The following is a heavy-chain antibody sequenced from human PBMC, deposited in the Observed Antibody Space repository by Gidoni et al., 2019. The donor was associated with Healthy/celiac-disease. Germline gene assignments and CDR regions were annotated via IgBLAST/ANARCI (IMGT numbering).Heavy chain of an antibody. CDR3: AKDQQVVAATPESDAFDI. V-gene: IGHV3-23*01. J-gene: IGHJ3*02. CDR1: GFTFSSYA. CDR2: ISGSGGST. Sequence: EVQLLESGGGLVQPGGSLRLPCAASGFTFSSYAMRWVRQSPGKGLEWVSAISGSGGSTYYADSVKGRFTISRDKSKNTLYLQMNSLRAEDTAVYYCAKDQQVVAATPESDAFDIWGQGTMVTVSS. D-gene: IGHD2-15*01.